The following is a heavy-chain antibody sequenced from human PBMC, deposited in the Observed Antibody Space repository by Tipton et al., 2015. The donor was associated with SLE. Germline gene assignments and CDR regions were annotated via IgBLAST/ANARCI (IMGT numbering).Heavy chain of an antibody. CDR1: GGSISSSSYY. CDR3: ARGGGPWGYYFDN. CDR2: IYYSGST. D-gene: IGHD1-26*01. J-gene: IGHJ4*02. V-gene: IGHV4-39*07. Sequence: TLSLTCTVSGGSISSSSYYWGWIRQPPGKGLEWIGSIYYSGSTYYNPSLKSRVTISVDTSKNQFSLKLSSVTAADTAVYYCARGGGPWGYYFDNWGQGNLVTVSS.